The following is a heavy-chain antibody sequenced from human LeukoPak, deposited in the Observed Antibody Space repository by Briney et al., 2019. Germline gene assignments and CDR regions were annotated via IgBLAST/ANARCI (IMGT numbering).Heavy chain of an antibody. J-gene: IGHJ3*02. CDR1: GFTFDDYA. CDR2: TRNKANSYTT. CDR3: ARVVVAGKGIGAFDI. Sequence: GGSLRLSCAASGFTFDDYAMHWVRQAPGKGLEWVGRTRNKANSYTTEYAASVKGRFTISRDDSKNSLYLQMNSLKTEDTAVYYCARVVVAGKGIGAFDIWGQGTMVTVSS. V-gene: IGHV3-72*01. D-gene: IGHD6-19*01.